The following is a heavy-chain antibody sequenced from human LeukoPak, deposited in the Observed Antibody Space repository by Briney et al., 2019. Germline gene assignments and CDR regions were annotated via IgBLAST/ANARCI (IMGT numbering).Heavy chain of an antibody. CDR1: GFTFSSYA. J-gene: IGHJ4*02. CDR2: ISYDGSNK. V-gene: IGHV3-30-3*01. Sequence: GGSLRLSCAASGFTFSSYAMHWVRQAPGKGLEWVAVISYDGSNKYYADSVKGRFTISRDNSKNTLYLQMSGLRAEDTAVYYCARDSDWGQGTLVTVSS. CDR3: ARDSD.